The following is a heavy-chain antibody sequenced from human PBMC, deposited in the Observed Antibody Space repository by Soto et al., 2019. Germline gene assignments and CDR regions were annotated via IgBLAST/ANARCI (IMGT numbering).Heavy chain of an antibody. Sequence: QVQLVQSGAELRKPGASVKVSCKTSGYAFRNYGISWVRQAPGQGLEWMGWINTYNSYTHSAKKFQGRVIMTIESSTSSACSEVRNLRSDDTAVYYWAQNITSRIDSWGQGTLVTVSS. CDR2: INTYNSYT. V-gene: IGHV1-18*01. CDR1: GYAFRNYG. CDR3: AQNITSRIDS. D-gene: IGHD2-2*01. J-gene: IGHJ5*01.